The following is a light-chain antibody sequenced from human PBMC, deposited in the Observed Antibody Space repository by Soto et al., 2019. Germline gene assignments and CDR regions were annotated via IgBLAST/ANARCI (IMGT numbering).Light chain of an antibody. Sequence: QSVLTQPASVSGSPGQSITISCTGTSSDVGSYNLVSWYQHHPGKAPKLMIYEVNKRPSGVSNRFSGSKSAKTASLTISGLQAEDEADFYCCSYAGGNTLVFGGGTKVTVL. CDR3: CSYAGGNTLV. J-gene: IGLJ2*01. V-gene: IGLV2-23*02. CDR2: EVN. CDR1: SSDVGSYNL.